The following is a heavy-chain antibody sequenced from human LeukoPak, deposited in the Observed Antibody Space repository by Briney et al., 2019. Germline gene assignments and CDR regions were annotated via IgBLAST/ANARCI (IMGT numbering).Heavy chain of an antibody. CDR1: GYTFTSYD. J-gene: IGHJ4*02. CDR2: MNPNSGNT. CDR3: ASRYSYGDGFDY. V-gene: IGHV1-8*01. Sequence: ASVKVSCKASGYTFTSYDINWVRQATGQGLEWKGWMNPNSGNTGYAQKFQGRVTMTRNTSISTAYMELSSLRSEDTAVYYCASRYSYGDGFDYWGQGTLVTVSS. D-gene: IGHD5-18*01.